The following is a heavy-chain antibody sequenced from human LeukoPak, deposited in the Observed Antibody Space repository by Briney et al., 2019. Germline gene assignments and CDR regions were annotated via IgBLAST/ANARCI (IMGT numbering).Heavy chain of an antibody. CDR2: IYYSGST. CDR1: GGSISTYY. Sequence: SETLSLTCTVSGGSISTYYWSWVRQPPGKGLEWIGYIYYSGSTNYNPSLKSRVTISVDTSKNQFSLNLSSVTAADTAVYYCARVVVTAMGPSFDYWGQGTLVTVSS. CDR3: ARVVVTAMGPSFDY. V-gene: IGHV4-59*01. D-gene: IGHD2-21*02. J-gene: IGHJ4*02.